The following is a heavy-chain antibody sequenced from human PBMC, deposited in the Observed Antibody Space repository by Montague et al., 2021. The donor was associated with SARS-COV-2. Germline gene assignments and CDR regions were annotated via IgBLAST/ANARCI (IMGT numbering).Heavy chain of an antibody. J-gene: IGHJ5*02. Sequence: PALVKPTQTLTLTCTFSGFSLSTSGMCVSWIRQPPGKALEWLARIDWDDDKYYSTSLKTRLTISKDTSKNQVVLTMTNMGPVDTATYYCARILVAAAGSPFDPWGQGTLATVSS. D-gene: IGHD6-13*01. CDR1: GFSLSTSGMC. CDR3: ARILVAAAGSPFDP. V-gene: IGHV2-70*11. CDR2: IDWDDDK.